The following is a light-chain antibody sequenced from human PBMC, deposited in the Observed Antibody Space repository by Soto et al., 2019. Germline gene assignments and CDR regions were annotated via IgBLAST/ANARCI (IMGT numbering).Light chain of an antibody. CDR3: QQYNNWPLT. V-gene: IGKV3-15*01. Sequence: EIVMTQSPATLSVSPGERATLSCRASQSISRNLAWYQQKPGQAPRLLIYAASTRATGPPARFSGSGSGTEFTLAISSLQSEDFAVYSCQQYNNWPLTFGQGTKVDIK. CDR1: QSISRN. J-gene: IGKJ1*01. CDR2: AAS.